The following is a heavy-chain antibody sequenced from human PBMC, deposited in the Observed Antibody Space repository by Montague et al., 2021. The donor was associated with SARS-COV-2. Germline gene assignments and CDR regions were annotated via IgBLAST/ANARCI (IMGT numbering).Heavy chain of an antibody. Sequence: SLRLSCAASGFTFSSYAMHWVRQAPGKGLEWVAVITNDGSNKYYADSVKGRFTISRDNSRNTLYLQMNSLRAEDTAVYYCASMLSGWYGSDYWGQGTLVTVSS. D-gene: IGHD6-19*01. J-gene: IGHJ4*02. CDR3: ASMLSGWYGSDY. CDR2: ITNDGSNK. V-gene: IGHV3-30*04. CDR1: GFTFSSYA.